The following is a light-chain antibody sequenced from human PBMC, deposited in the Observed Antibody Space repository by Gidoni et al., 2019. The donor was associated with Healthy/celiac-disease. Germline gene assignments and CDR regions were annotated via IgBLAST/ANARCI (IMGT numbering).Light chain of an antibody. V-gene: IGKV3-20*01. Sequence: VLTQSPGTLSLSPGERATLSCRASQSVSSSYLAWYQQKPGQAPRLLIYGAASRATGIPDRFSGSGSGTVFTLTISRLEPEYFAVYYCQQYGSSPPWTFGQXTKVEIK. CDR1: QSVSSSY. CDR2: GAA. J-gene: IGKJ1*01. CDR3: QQYGSSPPWT.